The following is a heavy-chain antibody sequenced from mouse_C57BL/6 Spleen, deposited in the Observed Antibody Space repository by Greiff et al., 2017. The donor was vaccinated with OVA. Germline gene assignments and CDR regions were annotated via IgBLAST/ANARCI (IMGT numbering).Heavy chain of an antibody. J-gene: IGHJ2*01. V-gene: IGHV1-82*01. Sequence: LLESGPELVKPGASVKISCKASGYAFSSSWMNWVKQRPGKGLEWIGRIYPGDGDTNYNGKFKGKATLTADKSSSTAYMQLSSLTSEDSAVYFCAREENSSGYDWGQGTTLTVSS. CDR3: AREENSSGYD. D-gene: IGHD3-2*02. CDR1: GYAFSSSW. CDR2: IYPGDGDT.